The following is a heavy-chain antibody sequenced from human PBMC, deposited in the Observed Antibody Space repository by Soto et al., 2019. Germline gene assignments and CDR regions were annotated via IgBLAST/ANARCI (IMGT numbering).Heavy chain of an antibody. V-gene: IGHV3-15*07. CDR2: IKSKTDGGTT. J-gene: IGHJ3*02. Sequence: GGSLRLSCAASGFTFSNAWMNWVRQAPGKGLEWVGRIKSKTDGGTTDYAAPVKGRFTISRDDSKNTLYLQMNSLKTEDTAVYYCTTPRGIVVVTALDAFDIWGQGTMVTVSS. D-gene: IGHD2-21*02. CDR1: GFTFSNAW. CDR3: TTPRGIVVVTALDAFDI.